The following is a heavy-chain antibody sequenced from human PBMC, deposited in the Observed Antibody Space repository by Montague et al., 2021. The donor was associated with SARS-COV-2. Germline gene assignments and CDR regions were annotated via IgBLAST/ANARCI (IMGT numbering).Heavy chain of an antibody. J-gene: IGHJ6*02. CDR3: ARDRPDIVVVPAAIFRRYRMDV. CDR2: ISSSGSTI. V-gene: IGHV3-48*03. Sequence: SLRLSCAASGFTFSSYEMNWVRQAPGKGLEWVSYISSSGSTIYYADSVKGRFTTSRDNAKNSLYLQMNSLRAEDTAVYYCARDRPDIVVVPAAIFRRYRMDVWGQGTTVTVSS. CDR1: GFTFSSYE. D-gene: IGHD2-2*01.